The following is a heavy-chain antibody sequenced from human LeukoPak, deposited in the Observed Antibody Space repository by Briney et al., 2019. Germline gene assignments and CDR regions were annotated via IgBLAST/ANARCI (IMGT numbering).Heavy chain of an antibody. D-gene: IGHD3-3*01. CDR1: GXSISSYS. CDR3: ARHTRNWFDP. Sequence: SETLSLTCTVSGXSISSYSCSWIRQPPGKGQEWIGYIYYSGSTNYNPSLKSRVTASVDTSKNQFFLKLSSVTAADTAVYYCARHTRNWFDPWGQGTLVTVSS. J-gene: IGHJ5*02. CDR2: IYYSGST. V-gene: IGHV4-59*01.